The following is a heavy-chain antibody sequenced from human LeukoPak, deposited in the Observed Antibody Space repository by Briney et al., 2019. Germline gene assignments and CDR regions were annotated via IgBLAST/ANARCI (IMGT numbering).Heavy chain of an antibody. CDR1: GFTFDDYA. D-gene: IGHD3-22*01. Sequence: GGSLRLSCAASGFTFDDYAMHWVRQAPGKGLEWVSGISWNSGSMGYADSVKGRFTISRDNAKNSLYLQMNSLRAEDTALYYCAKGITMIVVVIPDAFDIWGQGTMVTVSS. J-gene: IGHJ3*02. V-gene: IGHV3-9*01. CDR3: AKGITMIVVVIPDAFDI. CDR2: ISWNSGSM.